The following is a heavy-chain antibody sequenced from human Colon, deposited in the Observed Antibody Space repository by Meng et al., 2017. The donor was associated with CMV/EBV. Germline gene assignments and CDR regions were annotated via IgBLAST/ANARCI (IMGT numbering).Heavy chain of an antibody. CDR2: LSYDDTTR. J-gene: IGHJ4*02. D-gene: IGHD3-10*01. V-gene: IGHV3-30*04. CDR3: ARDPIRGPPDYFDF. Sequence: SGFTFSRFPIHWVRQAPGKGLECVALLSYDDTTRYYAESVRGRFTVSRDNSKNTVYLQMDSLRPEDTALYYCARDPIRGPPDYFDFWGQGSLVTVSS. CDR1: GFTFSRFP.